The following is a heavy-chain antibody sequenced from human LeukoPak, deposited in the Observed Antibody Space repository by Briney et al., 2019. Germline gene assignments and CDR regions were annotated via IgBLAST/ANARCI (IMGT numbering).Heavy chain of an antibody. V-gene: IGHV3-23*01. J-gene: IGHJ4*02. Sequence: RSGGSLRLSCAASGFTFNNYAMNWVRQAPGKGLEWVSTITTSDGNTYYADSVKGRFTVSRDNSKDTLYLQMNSLRAEDTAVYYCAKDYRKHIVVVTAWDYWGQGTLVTVSS. CDR3: AKDYRKHIVVVTAWDY. D-gene: IGHD2-21*02. CDR1: GFTFNNYA. CDR2: ITTSDGNT.